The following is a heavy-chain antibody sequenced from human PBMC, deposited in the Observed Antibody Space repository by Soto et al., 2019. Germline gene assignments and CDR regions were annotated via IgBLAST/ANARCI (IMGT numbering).Heavy chain of an antibody. CDR2: FDPEDGET. CDR3: ATGSVVGATNDAFDI. V-gene: IGHV1-24*01. J-gene: IGHJ3*02. Sequence: ASVKVSCKVSGYTLTELSMHWVRQAPGKGLEWMGGFDPEDGETIYAQKFQGRVTMTEDTSTDTAYMELSSLRSEGTAVYYCATGSVVGATNDAFDIWGQGTMVTVSS. CDR1: GYTLTELS. D-gene: IGHD1-26*01.